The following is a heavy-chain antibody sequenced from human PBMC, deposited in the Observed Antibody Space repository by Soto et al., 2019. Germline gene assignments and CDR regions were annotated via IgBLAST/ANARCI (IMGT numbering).Heavy chain of an antibody. CDR2: ISSNGGST. Sequence: EVQLVESGGGLVQPGGSLRLSCAASGFTFSSYAMHWVRQAPGKVLEYVSAISSNGGSTYYANSVKGRFTISRDNSKNTLYLQMVSLRAEDMAVYYCARQGSGSYYFDYWGQGTLVTVSS. V-gene: IGHV3-64*01. D-gene: IGHD2-15*01. J-gene: IGHJ4*02. CDR1: GFTFSSYA. CDR3: ARQGSGSYYFDY.